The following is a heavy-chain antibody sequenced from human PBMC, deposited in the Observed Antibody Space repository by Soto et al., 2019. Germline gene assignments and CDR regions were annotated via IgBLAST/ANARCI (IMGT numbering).Heavy chain of an antibody. CDR2: IYPIDSDT. CDR3: ATYQDPYYYGMDV. D-gene: IGHD2-2*01. J-gene: IGHJ6*02. V-gene: IGHV5-51*01. CDR1: GYIFTTYW. Sequence: GESLKISCKGSGYIFTTYWIGWVRQMPGKGLEWMGIIYPIDSDTKYSPSFEGQVTVSVDKSISTAYLQWSSLKASDTAMYYCATYQDPYYYGMDVWGQGTTVTSP.